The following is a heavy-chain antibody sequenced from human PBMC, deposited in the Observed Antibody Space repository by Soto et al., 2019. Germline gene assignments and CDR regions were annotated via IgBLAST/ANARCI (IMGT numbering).Heavy chain of an antibody. Sequence: QVQLQESGPGLVKPSGTLSLTCAVSGGSISSSNWWSGVRQPPGKGLERIGEIYHSGSTNYNPSLKSRVTITVAKSKNQFSLKLSSVTAADTAVYYCARDLGYDYRLYYYYYGMDVWGQGTTVTVSS. V-gene: IGHV4-4*02. D-gene: IGHD4-4*01. CDR1: GGSISSSNW. J-gene: IGHJ6*02. CDR2: IYHSGST. CDR3: ARDLGYDYRLYYYYYGMDV.